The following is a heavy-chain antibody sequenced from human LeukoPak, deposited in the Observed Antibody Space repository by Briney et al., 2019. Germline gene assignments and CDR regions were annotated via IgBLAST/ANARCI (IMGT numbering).Heavy chain of an antibody. CDR1: GGSFSGYY. CDR3: ASSQRSHYYDT. D-gene: IGHD3-22*01. CDR2: INHSGST. V-gene: IGHV4-34*01. Sequence: PSETLSLTCAVYGGSFSGYYWSWIRQPPGKGLEWIGEINHSGSTNYNPSLKSRVTISVDTSKNQFSLKLSSVTAADTAVYYCASSQRSHYYDTWGQRTLVTVSS. J-gene: IGHJ5*02.